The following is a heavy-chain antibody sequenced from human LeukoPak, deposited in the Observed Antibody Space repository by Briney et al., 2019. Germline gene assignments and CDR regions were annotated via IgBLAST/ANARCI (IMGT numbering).Heavy chain of an antibody. CDR3: ARVFIRADPYFDY. D-gene: IGHD3-10*01. J-gene: IGHJ4*02. V-gene: IGHV4-31*03. CDR2: IYYSGST. CDR1: GGSISSGGYY. Sequence: PSQTLSLTCTVSGGSISSGGYYWSWIRQHPGKGLEWIGYIYYSGSTHYNPSLKSRVTISVDTSKNQFSLKLSSVTAADTAVYYCARVFIRADPYFDYWGQGTLVTVSS.